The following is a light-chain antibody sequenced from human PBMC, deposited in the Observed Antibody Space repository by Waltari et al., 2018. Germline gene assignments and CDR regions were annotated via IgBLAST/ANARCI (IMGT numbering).Light chain of an antibody. V-gene: IGLV1-47*01. J-gene: IGLJ3*02. CDR2: RND. Sequence: QSVLTQPPSVSWTPGQRVTISCSGTTSNIGLNSVYWYQQLPGTAPKLLIYRNDQRPSGVPTRLSGSRSGTSASLAISGLQSEDEADYYCATWDDTLSGPRVFGGGTRLTVL. CDR1: TSNIGLNS. CDR3: ATWDDTLSGPRV.